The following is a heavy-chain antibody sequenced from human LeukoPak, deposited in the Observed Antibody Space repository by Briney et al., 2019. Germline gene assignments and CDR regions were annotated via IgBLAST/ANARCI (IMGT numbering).Heavy chain of an antibody. D-gene: IGHD3-10*01. Sequence: GGSLRLSCAASGFTFSSYAMSWVRQAPGKGLEWVSAISGSGGSTYYADSVKGRFTISRDNSKSTLYLQMNSLRVEDTAVYYCAKDHRGLLWFGELLVYWGQGTLVTVSS. V-gene: IGHV3-23*01. CDR2: ISGSGGST. CDR3: AKDHRGLLWFGELLVY. CDR1: GFTFSSYA. J-gene: IGHJ4*02.